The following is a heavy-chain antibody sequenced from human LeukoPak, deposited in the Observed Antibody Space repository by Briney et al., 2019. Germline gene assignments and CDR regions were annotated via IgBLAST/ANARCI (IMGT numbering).Heavy chain of an antibody. Sequence: SETLSLTCAVYGGSFGGYYWSWIRQPPGKGLEWIGEINHSGSTNYNPSLKSRVTISVDTSKNQFSLKLSSVTAADTAVYYCARGSRQHYYGSGSSFDYWGQGTLVTVSS. CDR1: GGSFGGYY. D-gene: IGHD3-10*01. J-gene: IGHJ4*02. CDR2: INHSGST. CDR3: ARGSRQHYYGSGSSFDY. V-gene: IGHV4-34*01.